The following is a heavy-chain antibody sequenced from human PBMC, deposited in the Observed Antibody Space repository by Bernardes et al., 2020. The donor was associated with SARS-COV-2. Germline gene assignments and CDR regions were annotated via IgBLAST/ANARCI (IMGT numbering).Heavy chain of an antibody. CDR1: GFTFTSYA. CDR3: GKGRTTVNSLDY. J-gene: IGHJ4*02. CDR2: ISGGGANT. D-gene: IGHD4-17*01. V-gene: IGHV3-23*01. Sequence: GGSLRLSCAASGFTFTSYAMSWVRQAPGKGLEWVSAISGGGANTFYSDSVKGRFTISRDNSKNTLYLQMTSLRVEDTAVYYCGKGRTTVNSLDYWGQGALVTVSS.